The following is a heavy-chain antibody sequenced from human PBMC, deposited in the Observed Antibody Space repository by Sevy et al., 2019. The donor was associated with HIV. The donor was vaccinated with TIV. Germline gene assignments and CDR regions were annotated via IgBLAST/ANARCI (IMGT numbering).Heavy chain of an antibody. CDR1: GFTFNNYA. Sequence: GGSLRLSCAASGFTFNNYAMTWVRQAPGKGLEWVSAVSGGGDTTYYADSVKGRFTISRDNSKNTLYLQMNSLRAEDTAVYYCAKGGSTSGYYLNYFAYWGLGTLVTVSS. J-gene: IGHJ4*02. CDR3: AKGGSTSGYYLNYFAY. D-gene: IGHD3-22*01. V-gene: IGHV3-23*01. CDR2: VSGGGDTT.